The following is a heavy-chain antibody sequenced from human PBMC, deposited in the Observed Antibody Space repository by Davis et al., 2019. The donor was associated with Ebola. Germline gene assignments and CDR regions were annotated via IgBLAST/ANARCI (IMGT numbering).Heavy chain of an antibody. CDR2: IYNSGST. CDR3: ASGPTYYHYIWGTYKPYYFDY. V-gene: IGHV4-30-4*07. Sequence: SETLSLTCAVSGGSLSSDTSSWSWIRQPPGKGLEWIGYIYNSGSTLYNPSLKSRVTISVDTSQKQFSLKLSSVTAADTAIYYCASGPTYYHYIWGTYKPYYFDYWGQGTLVTVSS. J-gene: IGHJ4*02. D-gene: IGHD3-16*01. CDR1: GGSLSSDTSS.